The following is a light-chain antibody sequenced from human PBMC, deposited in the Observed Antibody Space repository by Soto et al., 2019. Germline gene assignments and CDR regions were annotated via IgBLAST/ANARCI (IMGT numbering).Light chain of an antibody. CDR3: QQYNTWWT. Sequence: EIVLTQSPATLSLSPGERATLSCWASQSVNSNLAWYQQKPGQAPRLLFYGASVRATGIPDRFTGSGSGTDFTLTITSLQSEDFAVYYCQQYNTWWTFGQGTKVDIK. CDR1: QSVNSN. V-gene: IGKV3-15*01. J-gene: IGKJ1*01. CDR2: GAS.